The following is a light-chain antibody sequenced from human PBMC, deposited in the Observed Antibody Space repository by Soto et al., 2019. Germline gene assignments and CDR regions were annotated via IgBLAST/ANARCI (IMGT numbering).Light chain of an antibody. V-gene: IGKV4-1*01. CDR2: SAS. Sequence: DIVMTQSPDSLAASLGERATINCRSSQSVLYSSTNKKDLAWYQQKPGQPPKLLIYSASTRESGVPDRFSGSGSGTDFTLTISSLQAEDVAVYYCQQCYTTPRTFGQGTKVEIK. CDR3: QQCYTTPRT. J-gene: IGKJ1*01. CDR1: QSVLYSSTNKKD.